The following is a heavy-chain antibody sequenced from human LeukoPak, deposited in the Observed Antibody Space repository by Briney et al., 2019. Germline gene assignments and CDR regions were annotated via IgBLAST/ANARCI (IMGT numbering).Heavy chain of an antibody. V-gene: IGHV1-8*03. CDR3: ARLASGYDFWSGYYTAHGYYYYYMDV. D-gene: IGHD3-3*01. CDR1: GYTFTSYD. Sequence: GASVKVSCKASGYTFTSYDINWVRQATRQGLEWMGWMNPNSGNTGYAQKFQGRVTITRNTSISTAYMELSSLRSEDTAVYYCARLASGYDFWSGYYTAHGYYYYYMDVWGKGTTVTVSS. J-gene: IGHJ6*03. CDR2: MNPNSGNT.